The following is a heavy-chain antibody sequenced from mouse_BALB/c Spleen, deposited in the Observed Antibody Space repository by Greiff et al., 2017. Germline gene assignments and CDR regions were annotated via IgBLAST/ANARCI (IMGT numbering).Heavy chain of an antibody. J-gene: IGHJ2*01. CDR3: ARGGGLRQYYFDY. D-gene: IGHD2-4*01. V-gene: IGHV1S137*01. CDR1: GYTFTDYA. Sequence: VQLQQSGAELVRPGVSVKISCKGSGYTFTDYAMHWVKQSPAKSLEWIGVISTYYGDASYNQKFKGKATMTVDKSSSTAYMELARLTSEDAAIYYCARGGGLRQYYFDYWGQGTTLTVSS. CDR2: ISTYYGDA.